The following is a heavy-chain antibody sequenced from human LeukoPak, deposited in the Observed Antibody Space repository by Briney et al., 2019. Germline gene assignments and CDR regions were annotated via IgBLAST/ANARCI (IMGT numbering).Heavy chain of an antibody. CDR1: GFTFSNAW. Sequence: KPGGSLRLSRAASGFTFSNAWMSWVRQAPGKGLEWVGRIKSKTDGGTTDYGAPVKGRFIISRDDSKNTLYLQMNGLKIEDTAVYYCITDPGEWEPIWGQGTMVTVSS. CDR2: IKSKTDGGTT. CDR3: ITDPGEWEPI. V-gene: IGHV3-15*01. J-gene: IGHJ3*02. D-gene: IGHD1-26*01.